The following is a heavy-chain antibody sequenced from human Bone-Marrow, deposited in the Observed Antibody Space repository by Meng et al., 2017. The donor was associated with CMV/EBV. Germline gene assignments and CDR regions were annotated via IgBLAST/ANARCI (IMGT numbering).Heavy chain of an antibody. Sequence: GESLKISCAASGFTFSSYAMSWVRQAPGKGLEWVSAISGSGGSTYYADSVKGRFTISRDNSKNTLYLQMNSLRAEDTAVYYCAKDRRIGLQRRYIAAAGIDYWGHGTLVTVSS. CDR2: ISGSGGST. V-gene: IGHV3-23*01. D-gene: IGHD6-13*01. CDR1: GFTFSSYA. CDR3: AKDRRIGLQRRYIAAAGIDY. J-gene: IGHJ4*01.